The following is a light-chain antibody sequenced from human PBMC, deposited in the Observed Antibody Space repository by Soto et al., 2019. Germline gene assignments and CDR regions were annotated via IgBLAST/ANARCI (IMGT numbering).Light chain of an antibody. CDR1: QSVNSN. CDR3: QQYNNWPRT. J-gene: IGKJ1*01. Sequence: TLSLPPGERATLSCRASQSVNSNLAWYQQKAGQAPRLLIYGTSTRATGIPARFSGSGSGTDFTLTISSLQFEDFAVYYCQQYNNWPRTFGQGTKVDIK. CDR2: GTS. V-gene: IGKV3-15*01.